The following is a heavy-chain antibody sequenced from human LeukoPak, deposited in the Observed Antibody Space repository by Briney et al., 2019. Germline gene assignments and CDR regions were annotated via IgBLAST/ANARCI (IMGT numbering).Heavy chain of an antibody. J-gene: IGHJ4*02. V-gene: IGHV1-69*04. CDR3: AREPSRDGYTLYYFDF. CDR1: GDSFSIYS. Sequence: ASVKVSCKASGDSFSIYSISWVRQAPGQGLEWMGRIIPTLGIANYAQKFQGRVTITADRSTSPAYMELSSLRSEDTAVYYCAREPSRDGYTLYYFDFWGQGTLVTVSS. CDR2: IIPTLGIA. D-gene: IGHD5-24*01.